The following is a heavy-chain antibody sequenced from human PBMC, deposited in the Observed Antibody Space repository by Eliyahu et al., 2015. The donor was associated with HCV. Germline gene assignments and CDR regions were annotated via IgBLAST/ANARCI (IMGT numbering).Heavy chain of an antibody. CDR3: ARDRVGATGGSYYFDY. V-gene: IGHV4-4*07. CDR1: GGSIXSYY. CDR2: IYTSGST. Sequence: QVQLQESGPGLVKPSETLSLXCXVSGGSIXSYYWSWXRQPAGKGLEWIGRIYTSGSTNYNPXLKSRVTMSVDTSKNQFSLKLSSVTAADTAVYYCARDRVGATGGSYYFDYWGQGTLVTVSS. J-gene: IGHJ4*02. D-gene: IGHD1-26*01.